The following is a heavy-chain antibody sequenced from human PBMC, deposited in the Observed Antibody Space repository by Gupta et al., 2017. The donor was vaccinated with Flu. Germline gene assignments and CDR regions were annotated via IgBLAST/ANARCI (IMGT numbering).Heavy chain of an antibody. CDR2: SNHSGST. D-gene: IGHD3-10*02. V-gene: IGHV4-34*01. CDR1: GGSFSGYS. Sequence: QVQLQQWGAGLLKPSETMSLACVVYGGSFSGYSWSWIRQPLWKALEWIGESNHSGSTNDNPSLKSRVTISVDTSKNQFSLRLTSVTAADTAVYYCARGKLTTVRADISRPMYYIDYWGQGTLVTVSS. J-gene: IGHJ4*02. CDR3: ARGKLTTVRADISRPMYYIDY.